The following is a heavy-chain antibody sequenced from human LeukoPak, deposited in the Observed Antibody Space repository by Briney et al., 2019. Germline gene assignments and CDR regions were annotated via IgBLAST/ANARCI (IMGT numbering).Heavy chain of an antibody. CDR2: ISYDGSNK. V-gene: IGHV3-30*18. Sequence: PGGSLRLSCAASGFXFSSYGIHWVRQAPGKGLEWVAVISYDGSNKYYADSVKGRFTISRDNSKNTLYLQMNSLRAEDTAVYYCAKDFVVGKGLYYYGMDVWGQGTTVTVSS. D-gene: IGHD2-15*01. CDR3: AKDFVVGKGLYYYGMDV. J-gene: IGHJ6*02. CDR1: GFXFSSYG.